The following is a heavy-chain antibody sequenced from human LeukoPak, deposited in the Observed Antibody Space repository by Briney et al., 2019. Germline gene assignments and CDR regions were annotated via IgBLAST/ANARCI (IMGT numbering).Heavy chain of an antibody. V-gene: IGHV4-34*01. D-gene: IGHD6-19*01. CDR3: ARVLPRSSGWYGDYYYYMDV. Sequence: PSETLSLTCAVYGGSFSGYYWSWIRQPPGKGLEWIEEINHSGSTNYNPSLKSRVTISVDTSKNQFSLKLSSVTAADTAVYYCARVLPRSSGWYGDYYYYMDVWGKGTTVTVSS. CDR1: GGSFSGYY. CDR2: INHSGST. J-gene: IGHJ6*03.